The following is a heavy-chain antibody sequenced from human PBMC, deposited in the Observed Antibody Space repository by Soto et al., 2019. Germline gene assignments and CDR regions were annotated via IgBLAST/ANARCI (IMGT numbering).Heavy chain of an antibody. CDR2: MNPNSGNT. Sequence: ASVKVSCKASGYTFTSYDINWVRQATGQGLEWMGWMNPNSGNTGYAQKFQGRVTMTRNTSISTAYMELSSLRSEDTAVYYCARGGRVADFWCGYSPKIYYYYYYMDVWGKGTTVTVSS. CDR1: GYTFTSYD. CDR3: ARGGRVADFWCGYSPKIYYYYYYMDV. D-gene: IGHD3-3*01. J-gene: IGHJ6*03. V-gene: IGHV1-8*01.